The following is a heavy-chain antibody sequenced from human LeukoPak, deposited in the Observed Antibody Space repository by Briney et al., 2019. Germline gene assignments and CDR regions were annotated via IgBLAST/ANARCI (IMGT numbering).Heavy chain of an antibody. V-gene: IGHV3-7*03. D-gene: IGHD6-13*01. J-gene: IGHJ4*02. CDR1: GFTFSSNW. CDR2: IKPDGSAE. Sequence: GGSLRLSCATSGFTFSSNWMSWVRHVPGRGLDWVANIKPDGSAEYYAASVKGRFTVSRDNAKNSLYLQMSSLRAEDTAVYYCAKGSAGGRPYYFDYWGQGTLVPVSS. CDR3: AKGSAGGRPYYFDY.